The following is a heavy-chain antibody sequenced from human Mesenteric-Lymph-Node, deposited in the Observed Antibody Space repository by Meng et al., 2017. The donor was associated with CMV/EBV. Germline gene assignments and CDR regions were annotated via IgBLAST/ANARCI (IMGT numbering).Heavy chain of an antibody. V-gene: IGHV4-59*01. Sequence: SETLSLTCSVYGGSIRSYYLTWIRQPPGKGLEWIGHISNSGSPNYNPSLWSRVTILADTSKNQFSLTLTPVTAADTALYFCARGFCSGGSCYPGAYWGQGALVTVSS. CDR3: ARGFCSGGSCYPGAY. CDR1: GGSIRSYY. J-gene: IGHJ4*02. CDR2: ISNSGSP. D-gene: IGHD2-15*01.